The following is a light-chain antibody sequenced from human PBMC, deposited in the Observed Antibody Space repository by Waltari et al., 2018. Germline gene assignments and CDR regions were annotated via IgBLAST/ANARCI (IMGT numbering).Light chain of an antibody. CDR2: KAS. CDR1: QSISDW. Sequence: DIQMTQSPSTLSASVGDRVTITCRASQSISDWLAWYQQKPGKAPKLRIYKASSLETGVPSRFSGSGSGTDFTLTISSLQPDDFATYYCQQYNIYTTFGQGTKLEIK. CDR3: QQYNIYTT. V-gene: IGKV1-5*03. J-gene: IGKJ2*01.